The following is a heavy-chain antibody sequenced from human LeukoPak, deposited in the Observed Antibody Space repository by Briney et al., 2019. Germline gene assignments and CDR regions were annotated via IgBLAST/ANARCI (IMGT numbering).Heavy chain of an antibody. D-gene: IGHD6-19*01. V-gene: IGHV4-30-2*01. J-gene: IGHJ4*02. CDR2: IYHSGST. CDR1: GGSISSGGYS. Sequence: SQTLSLTCAVSGGSISSGGYSWSWIRQPPGKGLEWIGYIYHSGSTYYNPSLKSRVTISVDRSKNQFSLKLSSVTAADTAVYYCTRTTPGSGWYDYWGQGTLVTVSS. CDR3: TRTTPGSGWYDY.